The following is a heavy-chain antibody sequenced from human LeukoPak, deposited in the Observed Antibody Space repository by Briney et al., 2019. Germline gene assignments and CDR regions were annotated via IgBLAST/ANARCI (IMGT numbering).Heavy chain of an antibody. CDR3: AREDGSGTHCDY. D-gene: IGHD3-10*01. CDR2: INPNSGGT. CDR1: GYTFTGYY. J-gene: IGHJ4*02. V-gene: IGHV1-2*02. Sequence: ASVKVSCKASGYTFTGYYMHWVRQAPGQGLEWMGWINPNSGGTNYAQKFQGRVTMTRDTSISTAYMELSRLRSDDTAVYYCAREDGSGTHCDYWGQGTLVTVSS.